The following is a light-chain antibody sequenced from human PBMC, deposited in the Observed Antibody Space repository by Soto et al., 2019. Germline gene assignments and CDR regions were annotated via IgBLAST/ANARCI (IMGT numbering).Light chain of an antibody. Sequence: QSALTQPASVSGSPGQSTAISCTGTSSDVGGYNEVSWYQQRPGKAPKLMIYDVTNRPSGVSNRFYGSKSGNTASLTISGLQAEDEAYYYCSSHAAGSTRIFGGGTKVTVL. V-gene: IGLV2-14*03. CDR1: SSDVGGYNE. CDR2: DVT. J-gene: IGLJ2*01. CDR3: SSHAAGSTRI.